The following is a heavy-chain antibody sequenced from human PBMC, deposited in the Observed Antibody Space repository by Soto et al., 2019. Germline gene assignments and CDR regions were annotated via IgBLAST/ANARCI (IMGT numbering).Heavy chain of an antibody. CDR3: ARDFGDSSVFRYYGMDV. J-gene: IGHJ6*02. Sequence: GGSLRLSCAASGFTFSSYSMNWVRQAPGEGLEWVSSISSSSSYIYYADSVKGRFTISRDNAKNSLYLQMNSLRAEDTAVYYCARDFGDSSVFRYYGMDVWGQGTTVTVSS. D-gene: IGHD6-25*01. V-gene: IGHV3-21*01. CDR1: GFTFSSYS. CDR2: ISSSSSYI.